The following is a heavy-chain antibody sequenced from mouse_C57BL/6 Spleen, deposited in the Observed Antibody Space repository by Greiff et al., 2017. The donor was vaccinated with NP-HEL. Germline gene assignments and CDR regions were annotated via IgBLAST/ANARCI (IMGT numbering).Heavy chain of an antibody. V-gene: IGHV2-2*01. CDR1: GFSLTSYG. J-gene: IGHJ1*03. D-gene: IGHD1-1*01. CDR3: ARNYYGSREGYFDV. Sequence: QVQLQQSGPGLVQPSQSLSITCTVSGFSLTSYGVHWVRQSPGKGLEWLGVIWSGGSTDYNAAFISRLSISKDNSKSQVFFKMNSLQADDTAIYYCARNYYGSREGYFDVWGTGTTVTVSS. CDR2: IWSGGST.